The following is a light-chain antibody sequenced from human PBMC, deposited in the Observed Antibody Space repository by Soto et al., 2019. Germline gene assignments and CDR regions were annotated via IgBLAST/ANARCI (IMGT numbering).Light chain of an antibody. Sequence: EIVMTQSPATLSVSPGERATLSCRASHRVSSYLAWYQQNPGQAPRLLIYGASTRANGIPARFSGSGSGTEFTLTIRSLQSEDFAVYYCQQYNAWPLTFGGGTKVEIK. CDR1: HRVSSY. CDR3: QQYNAWPLT. V-gene: IGKV3-15*01. J-gene: IGKJ4*01. CDR2: GAS.